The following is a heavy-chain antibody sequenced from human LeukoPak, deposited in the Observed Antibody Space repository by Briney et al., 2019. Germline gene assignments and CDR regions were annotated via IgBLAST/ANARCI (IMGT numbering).Heavy chain of an antibody. D-gene: IGHD2-21*01. CDR3: ATHLGGDWFDP. CDR1: GGSFSGYY. CDR2: INHSGST. V-gene: IGHV4-34*01. Sequence: SGTLSLTCAVYGGSFSGYYWSWIRQPPGKGLEWIGEINHSGSTNYNPSLKSRVTISVDTSKNQFSLKLSSVTAADTAVYYCATHLGGDWFDPWGQGTLVTVSS. J-gene: IGHJ5*02.